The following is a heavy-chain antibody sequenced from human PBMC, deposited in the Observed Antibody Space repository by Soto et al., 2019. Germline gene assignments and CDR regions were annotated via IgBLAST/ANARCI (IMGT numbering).Heavy chain of an antibody. Sequence: GGSLRLSCAASGFTFSSYAMSWVRQAPGKGLEWVSAISGSGGSTYYADSVKGRFTISRDNSKNTLYLQMNSLRAEDTAVCYCAKAITSAADPTPFGYWGQGTRVTVAS. J-gene: IGHJ4*02. D-gene: IGHD6-13*01. CDR1: GFTFSSYA. V-gene: IGHV3-23*01. CDR3: AKAITSAADPTPFGY. CDR2: ISGSGGST.